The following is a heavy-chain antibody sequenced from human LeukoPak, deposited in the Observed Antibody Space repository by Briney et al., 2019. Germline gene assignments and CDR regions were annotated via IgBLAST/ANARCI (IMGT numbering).Heavy chain of an antibody. D-gene: IGHD3-10*01. CDR3: ATMGITMVRGVQTPSFDY. Sequence: VASVKVSCKASGYTFTSYDINWVRQATGQGLEWMGGFDPEDGETIYAQKFQGRVTMTEDTSTDTAYMELSSLRSEDTAVYYRATMGITMVRGVQTPSFDYWGQGTLVTVSS. V-gene: IGHV1-24*01. CDR2: FDPEDGET. CDR1: GYTFTSYD. J-gene: IGHJ4*02.